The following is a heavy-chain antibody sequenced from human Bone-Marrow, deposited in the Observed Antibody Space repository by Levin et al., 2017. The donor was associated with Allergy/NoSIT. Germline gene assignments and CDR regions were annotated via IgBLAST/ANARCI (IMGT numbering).Heavy chain of an antibody. CDR3: ARTLDYYGSGVFGFDV. CDR1: GYSITSGYY. V-gene: IGHV4-38-2*01. J-gene: IGHJ3*01. D-gene: IGHD3-10*01. Sequence: SETLSLTCAVSGYSITSGYYWGWIRQPPGKGLEWIGSIYHSGGTYYNPSLKSRLTVSPDTSRNQFSLRLTSVTAADTAVYYCARTLDYYGSGVFGFDVWGQGTMVTVSS. CDR2: IYHSGGT.